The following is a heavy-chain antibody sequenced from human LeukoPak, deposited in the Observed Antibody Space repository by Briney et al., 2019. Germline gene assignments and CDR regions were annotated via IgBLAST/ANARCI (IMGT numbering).Heavy chain of an antibody. J-gene: IGHJ4*02. CDR2: IYSSGST. CDR1: GGSISSYY. D-gene: IGHD6-13*01. Sequence: PSETLSLTCSVSGGSISSYYWSWIQQPPGKGLEWIGYIYSSGSTNYNPSLKSRVTISLDTSENQLSLKLSSVTAADTAVYYCARAHTSSWYMDYWGQGTLVTVSS. CDR3: ARAHTSSWYMDY. V-gene: IGHV4-59*01.